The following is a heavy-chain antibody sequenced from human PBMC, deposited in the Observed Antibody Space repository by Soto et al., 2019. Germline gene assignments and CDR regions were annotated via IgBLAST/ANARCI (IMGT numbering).Heavy chain of an antibody. CDR2: IYRGGTT. D-gene: IGHD3-3*01. Sequence: DVQLVETGGGLIQPGGSLRLSCAASGFSVSGDYINWVRQGPGKGLEWVSVIYRGGTTYYADSVRGRFTISRDDSENTLFLQMNSLRAEDTAVYYCARATEWNALDIWGQGTMVTVSS. V-gene: IGHV3-53*02. J-gene: IGHJ3*02. CDR3: ARATEWNALDI. CDR1: GFSVSGDY.